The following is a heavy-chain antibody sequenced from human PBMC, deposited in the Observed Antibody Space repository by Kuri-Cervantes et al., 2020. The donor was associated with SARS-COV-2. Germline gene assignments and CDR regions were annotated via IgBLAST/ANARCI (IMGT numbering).Heavy chain of an antibody. CDR3: ARDTDIVVVPAAGPRDAFDI. D-gene: IGHD2-2*01. CDR1: GYSISSGYY. CDR2: INHSGST. Sequence: SETLPLTCAVSGYSISSGYYWGWIRRPPGKGLEWIGEINHSGSTNYNPSLKSRVTISVDTSKNQFSLKLSSVTAADTAVYYCARDTDIVVVPAAGPRDAFDIWGQGTMVTVSS. V-gene: IGHV4-38-2*02. J-gene: IGHJ3*02.